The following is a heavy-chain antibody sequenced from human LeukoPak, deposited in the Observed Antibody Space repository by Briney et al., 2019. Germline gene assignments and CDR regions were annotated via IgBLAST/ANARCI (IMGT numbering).Heavy chain of an antibody. J-gene: IGHJ5*01. CDR3: ASELVPAAIAPENWFDS. CDR2: IYTSGST. CDR1: GGSISSGSYY. Sequence: SETLSLTCTVFGGSISSGSYYWSWIRQPAGKGLEWIGRIYTSGSTNYNPSLKSRVTISVDTSKNQFSLKLSSVTAADTAVYYCASELVPAAIAPENWFDSWGQGTLVTVSS. V-gene: IGHV4-61*02. D-gene: IGHD2-2*02.